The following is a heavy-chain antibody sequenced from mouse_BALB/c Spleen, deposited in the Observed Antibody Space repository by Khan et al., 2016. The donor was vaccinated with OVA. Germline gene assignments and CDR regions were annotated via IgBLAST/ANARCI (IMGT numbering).Heavy chain of an antibody. Sequence: QVQLKQSGAELVRPWASVKLSCKTSGYIFTSYWVHWVKQRSGQGLEWIARIYPGTDNTYYNEKLKDKATLTADKSSSTAYMQLSSLISEDSAVYFCAGEEALYYFDYWGQGTTLTVSS. CDR2: IYPGTDNT. V-gene: IGHV1-76*01. D-gene: IGHD3-2*02. J-gene: IGHJ2*01. CDR3: AGEEALYYFDY. CDR1: GYIFTSYW.